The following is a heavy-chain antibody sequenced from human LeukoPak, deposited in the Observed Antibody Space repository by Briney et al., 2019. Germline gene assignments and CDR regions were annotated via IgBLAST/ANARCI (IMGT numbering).Heavy chain of an antibody. CDR1: GGSISGHY. D-gene: IGHD3-10*01. CDR2: IYTSGST. J-gene: IGHJ4*02. CDR3: AGNFYGSGSYYRFDY. Sequence: SETLSLTCTVSGGSISGHYWSWIRRPAGKGLEWIGRIYTSGSTNYNPSLKSRVTMSVDTSKNQFSLKLSSVTAADTAIYYCAGNFYGSGSYYRFDYWGQGTLVTVSS. V-gene: IGHV4-4*07.